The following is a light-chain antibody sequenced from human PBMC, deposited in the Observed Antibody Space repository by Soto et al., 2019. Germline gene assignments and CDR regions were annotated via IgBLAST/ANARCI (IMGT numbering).Light chain of an antibody. V-gene: IGLV2-14*01. CDR2: EVS. Sequence: QSALTQPASVSGSPGQSITISCTGTSSDVGAYNRVSWYQQHSGKAPKLMIYEVSNRPSGVSNRFSGSKSGNTASLTISGLQAEDEAEYYCLSYTTSTSYVFGTGTQVTVL. CDR3: LSYTTSTSYV. J-gene: IGLJ1*01. CDR1: SSDVGAYNR.